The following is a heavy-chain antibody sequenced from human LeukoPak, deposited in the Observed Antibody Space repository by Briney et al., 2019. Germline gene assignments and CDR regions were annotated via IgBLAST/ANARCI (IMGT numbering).Heavy chain of an antibody. CDR1: GGSISSSSYY. CDR2: IYYSGST. Sequence: SETLSLTCTVSGGSISSSSYYWGWIRQPPGKGLEWIGSIYYSGSTYYNPSLKSRVTISVDTSKNQFSLKLSSVTAADTAVYYCARQRGSSTSCYSSTCYYYYYMDVWGKGTTVTISS. V-gene: IGHV4-39*01. D-gene: IGHD2-2*01. J-gene: IGHJ6*03. CDR3: ARQRGSSTSCYSSTCYYYYYMDV.